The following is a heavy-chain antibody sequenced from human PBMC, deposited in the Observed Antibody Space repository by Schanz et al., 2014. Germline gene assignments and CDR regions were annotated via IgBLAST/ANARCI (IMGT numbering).Heavy chain of an antibody. D-gene: IGHD3-10*01. V-gene: IGHV3-21*04. CDR3: AEGSRSGSKVMDV. J-gene: IGHJ6*03. CDR2: ISTSGTNM. Sequence: EVQLVESGGGLVKPGGSLRLSCATSGLTFTSAWMSWVRQAPGGGLEWVSSISTSGTNMYIADSLKGRLTISRDDAKNTLYQQMISRRAEDTAVYYCAEGSRSGSKVMDVWGKGTTVTVSS. CDR1: GLTFTSAW.